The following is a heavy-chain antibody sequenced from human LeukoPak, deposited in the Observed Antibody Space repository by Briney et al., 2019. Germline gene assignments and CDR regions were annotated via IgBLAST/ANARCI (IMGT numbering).Heavy chain of an antibody. CDR2: IYPRDSDT. CDR1: GYSFASYW. D-gene: IGHD6-19*01. J-gene: IGHJ6*02. V-gene: IGHV5-51*01. CDR3: ARLREQQWLVPYYYYGLDV. Sequence: GESLKISCKGSGYSFASYWIGWVRQMPGKSLEWMGVIYPRDSDTRYSPSFQGQVTISADKSISTAYLQWSSLKASDTAMYYCARLREQQWLVPYYYYGLDVWGQGTTVTVSS.